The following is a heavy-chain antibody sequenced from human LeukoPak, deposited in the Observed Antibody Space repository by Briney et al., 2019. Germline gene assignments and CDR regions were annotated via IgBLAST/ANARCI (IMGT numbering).Heavy chain of an antibody. Sequence: SSAASRFTINDFYMSWLRPAQGLGREGGSYINSSGSIIYYADSVKGRFTISSDNAKNSLYLQMNSLRAGDTAVYYCAIKWELLYWGQGTLVTVSS. CDR2: INSSGSII. CDR3: AIKWELLY. CDR1: RFTINDFY. V-gene: IGHV3-11*04. J-gene: IGHJ4*02. D-gene: IGHD1-26*01.